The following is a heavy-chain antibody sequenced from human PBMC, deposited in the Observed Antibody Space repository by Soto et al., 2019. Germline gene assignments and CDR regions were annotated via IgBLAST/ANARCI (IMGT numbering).Heavy chain of an antibody. D-gene: IGHD3-10*01. Sequence: SETLSLTCTVSGGSISYYYWNWIRQSAGKGLEWIGRIYSSGSTNYNPSLKSRISMSIDTSKNQFSLKARAVSAADTAVYYCARDYGSGSYYTFDYWGQGTQVTVSS. J-gene: IGHJ4*02. CDR1: GGSISYYY. CDR3: ARDYGSGSYYTFDY. V-gene: IGHV4-4*07. CDR2: IYSSGST.